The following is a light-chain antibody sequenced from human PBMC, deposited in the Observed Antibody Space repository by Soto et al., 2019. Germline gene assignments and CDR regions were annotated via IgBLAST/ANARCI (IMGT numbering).Light chain of an antibody. CDR3: ATWDDSLDGYV. CDR2: SHN. CDR1: SSNIGSNT. J-gene: IGLJ1*01. Sequence: QSVLTQPPSASGTPGQRVTISCSGSSSNIGSNTVNWYQQLPGTAPKLLIYSHNQRPSGVPDRFSVSKSVTSASLAISGLQSEDEADYYCATWDDSLDGYVFGTGTKVTVL. V-gene: IGLV1-44*01.